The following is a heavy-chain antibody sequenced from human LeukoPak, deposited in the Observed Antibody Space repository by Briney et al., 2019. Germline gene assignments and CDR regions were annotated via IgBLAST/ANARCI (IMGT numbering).Heavy chain of an antibody. Sequence: GASVKVSCKASGYTFTSYAMNWVRQAPGQGLEWMGWINPNSGGTNYAQKFQGRVTMTRDTSISTAYMELSRLRSDDTAVCYCARAYYYDSSGYYPYYFDYWGQGTLVTVSS. CDR3: ARAYYYDSSGYYPYYFDY. CDR1: GYTFTSYA. D-gene: IGHD3-22*01. CDR2: INPNSGGT. V-gene: IGHV1-2*02. J-gene: IGHJ4*02.